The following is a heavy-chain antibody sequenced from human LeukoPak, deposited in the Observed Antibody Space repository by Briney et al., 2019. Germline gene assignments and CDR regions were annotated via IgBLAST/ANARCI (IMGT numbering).Heavy chain of an antibody. CDR2: IYYSGST. D-gene: IGHD1-26*01. CDR1: GGSISSSSYY. V-gene: IGHV4-39*02. J-gene: IGHJ6*02. CDR3: ARDRTPSWDGMDV. Sequence: PSETLSLTCTVSGGSISSSSYYWGWIRQPPGKGLEWIGSIYYSGSTYYNPSLKSRVTISVDTSKNQFSLKLSSVTAADTAVYYCARDRTPSWDGMDVWGQGTTVTVSS.